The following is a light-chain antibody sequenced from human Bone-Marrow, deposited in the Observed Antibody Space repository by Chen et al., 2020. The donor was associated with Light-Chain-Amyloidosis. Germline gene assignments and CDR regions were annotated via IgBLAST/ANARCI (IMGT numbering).Light chain of an antibody. V-gene: IGLV3-25*03. Sequence: SYELTQPPSVSVSPGQTARITCSGDDLPTKYAYWYQQKPGQAPVLVIHRDTERPSGISERFSSSSSGATATLTISGVQAGDEADYHCQSADSSGTYGVVFGGGTKLTVL. CDR2: RDT. CDR3: QSADSSGTYGVV. CDR1: DLPTKY. J-gene: IGLJ2*01.